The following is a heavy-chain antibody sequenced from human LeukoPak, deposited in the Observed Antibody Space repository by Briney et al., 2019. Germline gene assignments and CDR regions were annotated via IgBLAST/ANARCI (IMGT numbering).Heavy chain of an antibody. D-gene: IGHD3-16*02. Sequence: PSETLSLTCTVSGGSISSGGYYWSWIRQHPGKGLEWVGYIYYSGSTYYNPSLKSRVTISLDTSKNQFSLKPSSVPAADTAVYYCARSNYVWGSDRDTYFDYWGQGTLVTVSS. J-gene: IGHJ4*02. CDR1: GGSISSGGYY. CDR2: IYYSGST. V-gene: IGHV4-31*03. CDR3: ARSNYVWGSDRDTYFDY.